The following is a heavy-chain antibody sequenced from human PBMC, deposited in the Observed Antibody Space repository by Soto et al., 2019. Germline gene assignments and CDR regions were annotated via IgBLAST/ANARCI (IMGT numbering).Heavy chain of an antibody. D-gene: IGHD3-3*01. J-gene: IGHJ5*02. CDR2: ISGSGGST. V-gene: IGHV3-23*01. CDR3: AKDPDDFWSGYSGNWFDP. CDR1: GFTFSSYA. Sequence: TGGSLRLSCAASGFTFSSYAMSWVRQAPGKGLEWVSAISGSGGSTYFADSVKGRFTISRDNSKNTLYLQMNSLRADDTAVYYCAKDPDDFWSGYSGNWFDPWGQGTLVTVSS.